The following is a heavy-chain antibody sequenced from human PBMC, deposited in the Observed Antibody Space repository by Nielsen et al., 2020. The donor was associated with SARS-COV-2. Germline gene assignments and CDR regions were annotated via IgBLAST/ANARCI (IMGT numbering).Heavy chain of an antibody. Sequence: GGSLRLSCAASGFTFSTYAMNWVRQAPGKGLEWVSSISGSGTTAYYADSVRGRFTISRDNSKNTLYLQMNSLKVEDTAVYYCAKDLVFSGWVIQFELDIWGQGTMVTVSS. V-gene: IGHV3-23*01. CDR3: AKDLVFSGWVIQFELDI. J-gene: IGHJ3*02. CDR1: GFTFSTYA. CDR2: ISGSGTTA. D-gene: IGHD5-18*01.